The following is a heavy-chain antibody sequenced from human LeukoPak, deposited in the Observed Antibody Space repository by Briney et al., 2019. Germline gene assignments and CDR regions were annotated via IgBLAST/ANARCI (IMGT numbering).Heavy chain of an antibody. CDR2: IIPILGIA. V-gene: IGHV1-69*04. Sequence: GASVKVSCKASGGTFSSYATSWVRQAPGQGLEWMGRIIPILGIANYAQKFQGRVTITADKSTSTAYMELSSLRSEDTAVYYCARAVGDYTFDYWGQGTLVTVSS. CDR3: ARAVGDYTFDY. J-gene: IGHJ4*02. CDR1: GGTFSSYA. D-gene: IGHD4-17*01.